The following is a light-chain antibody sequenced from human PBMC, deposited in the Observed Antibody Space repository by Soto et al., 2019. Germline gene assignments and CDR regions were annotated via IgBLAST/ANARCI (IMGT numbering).Light chain of an antibody. Sequence: EIVVKQSPATLYFAPGERATLSCRASRSFASSYLVWYQHKHGQAPRLLIYAASSMATGIPDRFIGSGSGTDFTLTFSRLEPDDSAVYYCNHYDSYPPYTFGQGTKLQIQ. CDR3: NHYDSYPPYT. V-gene: IGKV3-20*01. J-gene: IGKJ2*01. CDR2: AAS. CDR1: RSFASSY.